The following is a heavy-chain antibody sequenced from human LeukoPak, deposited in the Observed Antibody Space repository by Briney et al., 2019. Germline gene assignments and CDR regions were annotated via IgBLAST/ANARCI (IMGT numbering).Heavy chain of an antibody. V-gene: IGHV1-46*01. CDR3: ARDRDRYSSSWYVGYYFDY. CDR1: GYTFTSYY. CDR2: INPSGGST. Sequence: ASVKVSCKASGYTFTSYYMHWVRHAPGQGLEWMGIINPSGGSTSYAQKFQGRVTMTRDTSTSTVYMELSSLRSEDTAVYYCARDRDRYSSSWYVGYYFDYWGQGTLVTVSS. J-gene: IGHJ4*02. D-gene: IGHD6-13*01.